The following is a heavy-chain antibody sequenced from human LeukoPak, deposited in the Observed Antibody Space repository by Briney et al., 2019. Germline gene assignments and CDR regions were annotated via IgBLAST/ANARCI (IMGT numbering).Heavy chain of an antibody. CDR2: INHSGST. Sequence: SETLSLTCAVYGGSFSGYYWSWIRQPPGKGLEWIGEINHSGSTNYNPSLKSRVTISVDTSKNQFSLKLSSVTAADTAVYYCARSLTPYYDILTGYYTHFDYWGQGTLVTVSS. CDR3: ARSLTPYYDILTGYYTHFDY. CDR1: GGSFSGYY. V-gene: IGHV4-34*01. J-gene: IGHJ4*02. D-gene: IGHD3-9*01.